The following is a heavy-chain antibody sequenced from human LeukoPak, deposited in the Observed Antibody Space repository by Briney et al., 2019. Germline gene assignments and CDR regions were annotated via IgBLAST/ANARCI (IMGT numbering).Heavy chain of an antibody. CDR3: ATVTSHYYFDY. J-gene: IGHJ4*02. Sequence: SETLSLTCTVSGRSISSYYWSWIRQPPGKGLEWIGYIYYSGSTNYNPSLKSRVTISVDTSKNQFSLKLSSVTAAETAVYYCATVTSHYYFDYWGQGTLVTVSS. CDR1: GRSISSYY. CDR2: IYYSGST. D-gene: IGHD4-17*01. V-gene: IGHV4-59*01.